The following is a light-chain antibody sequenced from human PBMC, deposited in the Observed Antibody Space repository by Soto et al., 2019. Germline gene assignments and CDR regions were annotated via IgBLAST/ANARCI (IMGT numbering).Light chain of an antibody. CDR3: SSYATSTTVL. Sequence: QSALTQPASVSGSPGQSITISCTGTSSDVGGYNYVSWYQQHPGRAPQLMIYDVSNRPSGVSNRFSGSRSGNTASLTISGLQAEEGADYYCSSYATSTTVLFGGGTKLTVL. V-gene: IGLV2-14*03. J-gene: IGLJ2*01. CDR1: SSDVGGYNY. CDR2: DVS.